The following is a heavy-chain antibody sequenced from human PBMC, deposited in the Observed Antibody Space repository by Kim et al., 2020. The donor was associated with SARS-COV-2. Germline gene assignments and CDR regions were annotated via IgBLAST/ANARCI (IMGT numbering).Heavy chain of an antibody. D-gene: IGHD3-9*01. Sequence: GGSLRLSCAASGFTFSSYAMSWVRQAPGKGLEWVSAISGSGGSTYYADSVKGRFTISRDNSKNTLYLQMNSLRAEDTAVYYCAKGDSYSYYDILTGYYSWYYYNGMDVWGQGTTVTVSS. J-gene: IGHJ6*02. CDR1: GFTFSSYA. V-gene: IGHV3-23*01. CDR3: AKGDSYSYYDILTGYYSWYYYNGMDV. CDR2: ISGSGGST.